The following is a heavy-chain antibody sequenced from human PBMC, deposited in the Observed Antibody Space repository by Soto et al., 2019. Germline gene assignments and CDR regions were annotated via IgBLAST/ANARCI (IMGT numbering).Heavy chain of an antibody. V-gene: IGHV1-3*01. J-gene: IGHJ4*02. CDR3: ARDLGGGPDY. CDR2: INAGNGNT. CDR1: GYTFTSYA. Sequence: QVQLVQSGAEVKKPGASVKVSCKASGYTFTSYAIHWVRQAPGQRLEWMGWINAGNGNTKYSQKFQDRVTITRDTPASTAYMELSSLRSEATAVYYCARDLGGGPDYWGQGTLVTVSS. D-gene: IGHD2-15*01.